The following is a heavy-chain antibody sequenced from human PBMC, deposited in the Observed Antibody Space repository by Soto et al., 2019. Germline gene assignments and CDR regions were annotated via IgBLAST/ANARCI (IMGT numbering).Heavy chain of an antibody. Sequence: ASVKVSCKASGYTFTSYGISWVRQAPGQGLEWMGWISAYNGNTNYAQKLQGRVTMTTDTSTSTAYMELRSLRSDDTAVYYCARGRRGLVSLDPPDYWGQGTLVTVAS. D-gene: IGHD6-19*01. CDR2: ISAYNGNT. V-gene: IGHV1-18*01. CDR1: GYTFTSYG. J-gene: IGHJ4*02. CDR3: ARGRRGLVSLDPPDY.